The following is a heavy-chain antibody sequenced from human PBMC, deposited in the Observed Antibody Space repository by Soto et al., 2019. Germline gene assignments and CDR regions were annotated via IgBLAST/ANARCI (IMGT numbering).Heavy chain of an antibody. CDR2: INAGNGNT. Sequence: ASVKVSCKASGYTFTSYAMHWVRQAPGQRLEWMGWINAGNGNTKYSQKFQGRVTITRDTSASTAYMELSSLRSEDTAVYYCARAKSHYYGMDVWCQGPTLTVSS. CDR1: GYTFTSYA. J-gene: IGHJ6*02. V-gene: IGHV1-3*01. CDR3: ARAKSHYYGMDV. D-gene: IGHD5-12*01.